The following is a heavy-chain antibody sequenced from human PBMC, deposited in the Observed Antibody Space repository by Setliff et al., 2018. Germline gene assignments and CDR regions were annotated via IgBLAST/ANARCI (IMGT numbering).Heavy chain of an antibody. CDR1: GYTLSKYY. Sequence: ASVKVSCKASGYTLSKYYMHWVRQAPGQGLEWMGIINPSGGLTKYAQKFQGRVTMTSDTSTNTVYLEVSSLRSEDTAVYFCARDRFYNSWSGTSITARHDAVDIWGQGTMVTVSS. CDR3: ARDRFYNSWSGTSITARHDAVDI. CDR2: INPSGGLT. J-gene: IGHJ3*02. D-gene: IGHD3-3*01. V-gene: IGHV1-46*03.